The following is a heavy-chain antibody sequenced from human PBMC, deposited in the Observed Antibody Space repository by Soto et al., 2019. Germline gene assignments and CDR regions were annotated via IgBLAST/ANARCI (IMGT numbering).Heavy chain of an antibody. J-gene: IGHJ6*02. Sequence: GASVKVSCKASGFTFTSSAVQWVRQARGQRLEWIGWIVVGSGNTNYAQKFQERVTITRDMSTSTAYMELSSLRSEDTAVYYCAAPSIYGLGMDVWGQGTTVTVSS. CDR3: AAPSIYGLGMDV. CDR2: IVVGSGNT. D-gene: IGHD4-17*01. CDR1: GFTFTSSA. V-gene: IGHV1-58*01.